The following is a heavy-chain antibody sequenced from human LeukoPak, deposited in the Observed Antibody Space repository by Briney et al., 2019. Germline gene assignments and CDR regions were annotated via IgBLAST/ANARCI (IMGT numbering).Heavy chain of an antibody. CDR3: ARENSSGWYWYYFDY. CDR1: GFTFSSYS. Sequence: AGSLRLSCAASGFTFSSYSMNWVRQAPGKGLEWVSSISSSSSYIFYADSVKGRFTISRDNAKNSLYLQMNSLRAEDTAVYYCARENSSGWYWYYFDYWGQGTLVTVSS. J-gene: IGHJ4*02. V-gene: IGHV3-21*01. CDR2: ISSSSSYI. D-gene: IGHD6-19*01.